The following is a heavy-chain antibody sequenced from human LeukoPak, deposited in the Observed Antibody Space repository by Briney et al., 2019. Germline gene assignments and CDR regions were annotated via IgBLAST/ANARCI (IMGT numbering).Heavy chain of an antibody. CDR1: GFTFSSYA. CDR3: AKSVSGDTWDYFDY. Sequence: GGSLRLSCAASGFTFSSYAMHWVRQAPGKGLEWVAVISYDGSNKYYADSVKGRFTISRDNSKNTLYLQMNSLRAEDTAVYYCAKSVSGDTWDYFDYWGQGTLVTVSS. J-gene: IGHJ4*02. CDR2: ISYDGSNK. V-gene: IGHV3-30-3*02. D-gene: IGHD2-21*02.